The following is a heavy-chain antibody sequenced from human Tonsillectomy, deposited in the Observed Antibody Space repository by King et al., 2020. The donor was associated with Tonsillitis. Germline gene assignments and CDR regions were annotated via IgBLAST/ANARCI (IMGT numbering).Heavy chain of an antibody. Sequence: VQLVESGGGLVQPGGSLRLSCTASGFTFSNYWMHWVRQAPGKGLVWVSRINSDGSSTSYADSVRGRFTISRDNAKNTLYLQMNSLRAEDTAVYYCARDGCHPPYYYYYMDVWGKGTTVTVSS. V-gene: IGHV3-74*01. J-gene: IGHJ6*03. D-gene: IGHD2-8*01. CDR3: ARDGCHPPYYYYYMDV. CDR1: GFTFSNYW. CDR2: INSDGSST.